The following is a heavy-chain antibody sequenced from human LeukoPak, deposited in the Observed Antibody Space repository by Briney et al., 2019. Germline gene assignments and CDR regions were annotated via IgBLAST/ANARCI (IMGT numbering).Heavy chain of an antibody. CDR1: GGSISSSSYY. CDR3: ARVGTAYCGGDCWTTLYYYYGMDV. CDR2: IYYSGST. J-gene: IGHJ6*02. D-gene: IGHD2-21*02. Sequence: PSETLSLTCTVSGGSISSSSYYWSWIRQPPGKGLEWIGYIYYSGSTNYNPSLKSRVTISVDTSKNQFSLKLSSVTAADTAVYYCARVGTAYCGGDCWTTLYYYYGMDVWGQGTTVTVSS. V-gene: IGHV4-61*01.